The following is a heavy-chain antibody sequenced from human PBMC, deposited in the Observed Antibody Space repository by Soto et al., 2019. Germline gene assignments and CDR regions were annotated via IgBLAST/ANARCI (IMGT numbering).Heavy chain of an antibody. J-gene: IGHJ4*02. CDR1: GGSISNYY. Sequence: PSETLSLTCTVSGGSISNYYWSWIRQPPGKGLEWIGYIYYSGSTNYNPSLKSRVTMAVDTSKNQFSLKLSSVTAADTAVYYCARHHTSYSSSSQFDYWGQGTLVTVSS. CDR3: ARHHTSYSSSSQFDY. CDR2: IYYSGST. V-gene: IGHV4-59*08. D-gene: IGHD6-6*01.